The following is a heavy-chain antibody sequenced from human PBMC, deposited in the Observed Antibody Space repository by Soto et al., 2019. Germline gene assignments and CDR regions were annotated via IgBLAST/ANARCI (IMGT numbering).Heavy chain of an antibody. J-gene: IGHJ6*02. D-gene: IGHD4-4*01. CDR1: GYTFTGYY. CDR2: INPNSGGT. Sequence: QVQLVQSGAEVKKPGASVKVSCKASGYTFTGYYMHWVRQAPGQGLEWMGWINPNSGGTNYAQKFQGWVTMTRDTSISTAYMELSRLRSDDTAVYYCARDSRSYSNYVPYYYYGMDVWGQGTTVTVSS. V-gene: IGHV1-2*04. CDR3: ARDSRSYSNYVPYYYYGMDV.